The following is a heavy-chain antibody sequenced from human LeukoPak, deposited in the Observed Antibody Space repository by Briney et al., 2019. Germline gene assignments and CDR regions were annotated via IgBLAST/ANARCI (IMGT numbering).Heavy chain of an antibody. CDR2: INHRGST. D-gene: IGHD2/OR15-2a*01. J-gene: IGHJ3*02. Sequence: SETLSLTCAVYSRFSTGNYCRWVRQPPGKGLEWAGEINHRGSTNYNPSLKSRVTISVVTSRNQFSLRLTSVTVAHTAVYYCARGSRYSRSAFYVYPLDIWGQGPIVTVSS. V-gene: IGHV4-34*01. CDR1: SRFSTGNY. CDR3: ARGSRYSRSAFYVYPLDI.